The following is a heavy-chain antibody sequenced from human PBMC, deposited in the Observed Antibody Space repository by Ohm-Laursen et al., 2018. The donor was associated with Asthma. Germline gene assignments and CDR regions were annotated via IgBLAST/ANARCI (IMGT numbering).Heavy chain of an antibody. CDR2: INPSGGST. V-gene: IGHV1-46*01. CDR3: ARGTWSVSGIGYYYYYGMDV. Sequence: ASVKVSCKASGYTFTSYYMHWVRQAPGQGLEWMGIINPSGGSTSYAQKFQGRVTMTRDTSTSTVYMELSSLRSEDTAVYYCARGTWSVSGIGYYYYYGMDVWGQGTTVTVSS. CDR1: GYTFTSYY. D-gene: IGHD3-3*01. J-gene: IGHJ6*02.